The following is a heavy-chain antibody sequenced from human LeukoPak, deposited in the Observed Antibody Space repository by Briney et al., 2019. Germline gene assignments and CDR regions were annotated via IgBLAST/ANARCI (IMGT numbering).Heavy chain of an antibody. CDR1: GGSISSFC. J-gene: IGHJ4*02. V-gene: IGHV4-59*12. CDR3: ARESCGSLTY. Sequence: SETLSLTCTVSGGSISSFCLSWIRQAPGNGLDWIGYICSGASTIYSPSFKSRVTISADTSKNQFSLELRSVTPADTAVYYCARESCGSLTYWGQGTLVTVSS. CDR2: ICSGAST.